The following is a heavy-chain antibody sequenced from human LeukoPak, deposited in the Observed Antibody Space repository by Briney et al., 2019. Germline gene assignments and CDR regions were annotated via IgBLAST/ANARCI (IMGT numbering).Heavy chain of an antibody. CDR3: ARRDIVAPGYFDY. CDR2: IYYSGST. V-gene: IGHV4-59*08. CDR1: GGSISSYY. J-gene: IGHJ4*02. D-gene: IGHD5-12*01. Sequence: SETLSLTCTVSGGSISSYYWSWIRQPPGKGLEWIGYIYYSGSTNYNPSPKSRVTISVDTSKNQFSLKLSSVTAADTAVYYCARRDIVAPGYFDYWGQGTLVTVSS.